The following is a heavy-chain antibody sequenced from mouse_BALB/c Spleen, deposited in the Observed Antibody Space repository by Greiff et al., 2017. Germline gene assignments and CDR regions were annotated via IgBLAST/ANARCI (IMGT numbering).Heavy chain of an antibody. V-gene: IGHV1S81*02. CDR3: TRHYYYSSSFFDY. CDR2: INPSNGGT. CDR1: GYTFTSYY. D-gene: IGHD1-1*01. Sequence: VQLQQPGAELVKPGASVKLSCKASGYTFTSYYMYWVKQRPGQGLEWIGGINPSNGGTNFNEKFKSKATLTVDKSSSTAYMQLSSLTSEDSAVYYCTRHYYYSSSFFDYWGQGTTLTVSS. J-gene: IGHJ2*01.